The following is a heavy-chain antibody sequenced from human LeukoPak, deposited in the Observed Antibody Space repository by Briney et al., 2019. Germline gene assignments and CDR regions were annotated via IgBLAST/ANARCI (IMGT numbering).Heavy chain of an antibody. J-gene: IGHJ4*02. D-gene: IGHD6-13*01. Sequence: GGSLRLSCVASGFTFSSYWMSWVRQAPGKGLEWVANIKQDGSDKYYVDSVKGRFTISRDNAKNSLYLQINSLRAEDTAVYYCASGQKLGFWGQGTLVTVSS. CDR2: IKQDGSDK. V-gene: IGHV3-7*01. CDR1: GFTFSSYW. CDR3: ASGQKLGF.